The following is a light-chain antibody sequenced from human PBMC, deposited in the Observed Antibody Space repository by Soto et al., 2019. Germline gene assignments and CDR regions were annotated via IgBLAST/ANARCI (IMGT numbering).Light chain of an antibody. CDR1: SSDVGGYNY. J-gene: IGLJ1*01. Sequence: QSALTQPRSVSGSPGQSVTISCTGTSSDVGGYNYVSWYQQHPGKAPKLMIYDVSKRPSGVPDRFSGSKSGHTASLTISGPRTEDEADYYCCSYAGSYTFYVFGTGTKLTVL. CDR3: CSYAGSYTFYV. V-gene: IGLV2-11*01. CDR2: DVS.